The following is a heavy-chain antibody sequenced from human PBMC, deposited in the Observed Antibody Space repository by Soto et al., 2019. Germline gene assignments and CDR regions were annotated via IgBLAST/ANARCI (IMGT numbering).Heavy chain of an antibody. V-gene: IGHV3-20*01. CDR2: INWNGGST. J-gene: IGHJ3*02. D-gene: IGHD2-15*01. CDR3: ARYCSVGSCYQGDDAFDI. Sequence: GGSLRLSCAASGFTFDDYGMSWVRQAPGKGLEWVSGINWNGGSTGYADSVKGRFTISRDNAKNSLYLQMNSLRAEDTALYHCARYCSVGSCYQGDDAFDIWAQGAMVTVSS. CDR1: GFTFDDYG.